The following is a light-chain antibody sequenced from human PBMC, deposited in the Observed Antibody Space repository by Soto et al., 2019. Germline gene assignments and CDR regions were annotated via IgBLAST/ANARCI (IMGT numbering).Light chain of an antibody. V-gene: IGKV3-11*01. CDR3: QQSSNWLT. J-gene: IGKJ4*01. CDR2: DAS. Sequence: EIVLTQSPATLSLSPGERATLSCRASQSVNIYLAWYQQKPGQAPRLLIYDASNRATGIPARFSGSGSGTDFTLTISSLEPEDFAVYYCQQSSNWLTFGGGTKVDIK. CDR1: QSVNIY.